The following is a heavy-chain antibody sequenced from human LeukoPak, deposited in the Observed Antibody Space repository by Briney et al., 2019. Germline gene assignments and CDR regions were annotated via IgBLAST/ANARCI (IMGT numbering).Heavy chain of an antibody. J-gene: IGHJ4*02. Sequence: PSETLSLTCTVSGGSISSYYWSWIRQPPGKGLEWIGYIYYSGSTNYNPSLKSRVTISVDTSKNQFSLKLSSVTAADTAVYYCARGAKGAIPGYWGQGTLVTVSS. D-gene: IGHD4/OR15-4a*01. CDR2: IYYSGST. CDR3: ARGAKGAIPGY. CDR1: GGSISSYY. V-gene: IGHV4-59*01.